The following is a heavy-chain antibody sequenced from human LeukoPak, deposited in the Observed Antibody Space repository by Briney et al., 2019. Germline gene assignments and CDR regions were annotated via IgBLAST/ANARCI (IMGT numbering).Heavy chain of an antibody. CDR1: GFTFGTYG. Sequence: GGSLRLSCAASGFTFGTYGMTWVRQAPGKGLEWVSAISGGGSNTYYADSVKGRFTMSRDNSKNTLYLQMNSLRAEDTAVYYCAKYNSGRYEDCWGQGTLVTVSS. V-gene: IGHV3-23*01. D-gene: IGHD6-19*01. CDR3: AKYNSGRYEDC. CDR2: ISGGGSNT. J-gene: IGHJ4*02.